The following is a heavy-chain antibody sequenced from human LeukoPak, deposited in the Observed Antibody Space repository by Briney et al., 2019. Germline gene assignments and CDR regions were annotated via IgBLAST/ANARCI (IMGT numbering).Heavy chain of an antibody. J-gene: IGHJ4*02. CDR1: GGSISSGGYY. V-gene: IGHV4-30-2*01. D-gene: IGHD3-9*01. CDR2: TYHSGST. Sequence: SETLSLTCTVSGGSISSGGYYWSWIRQPPGKGLEWIGYTYHSGSTYYNPSLKSRVTISVDRSKNQFSLKLSSVTAADTAVYYCARDGRQTGTDYWGQGTLVTVSS. CDR3: ARDGRQTGTDY.